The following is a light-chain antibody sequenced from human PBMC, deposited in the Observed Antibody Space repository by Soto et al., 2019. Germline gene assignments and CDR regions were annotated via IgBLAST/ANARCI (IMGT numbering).Light chain of an antibody. J-gene: IGKJ3*01. CDR1: QSVTNS. CDR3: QEYNTGTKT. CDR2: SAS. V-gene: IGKV3-15*01. Sequence: EIVMTQSPSTLSVSPGEGATLSCRASQSVTNSLAWYPQQPGQSHRLLIYSASTRATGIPARFSRSVSGTEFTLTISSLQSEDFAVHNCQEYNTGTKTLGPGNKVAIK.